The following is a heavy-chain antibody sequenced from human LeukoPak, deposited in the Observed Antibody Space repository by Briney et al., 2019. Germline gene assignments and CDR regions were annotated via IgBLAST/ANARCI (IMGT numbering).Heavy chain of an antibody. Sequence: PGGSLRLSCAASRFTFSSYSVNWVRQAPGKGLEWVSSISSSSSYIYYADSVKGRFTISRDNAKNSLYLQMNSLRAEDTAVYYCARESPSYYYGSGSYFPTNRWFDPWGQGTLVTVSS. J-gene: IGHJ5*02. CDR2: ISSSSSYI. D-gene: IGHD3-10*01. CDR1: RFTFSSYS. V-gene: IGHV3-21*01. CDR3: ARESPSYYYGSGSYFPTNRWFDP.